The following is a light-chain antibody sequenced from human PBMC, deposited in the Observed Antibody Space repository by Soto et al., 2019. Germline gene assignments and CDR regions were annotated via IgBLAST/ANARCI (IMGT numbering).Light chain of an antibody. J-gene: IGLJ7*01. Sequence: QSALTQPPSASGSPGQSVTISCTGNSSDIGGYDFVSWCQQHPDKAPKIMIYEVTKRPSGVPDRFSGSKSGNTASQTVSGLQAEDEADYYCSSYAGSNTLAFGGGPQLTVL. CDR1: SSDIGGYDF. CDR3: SSYAGSNTLA. V-gene: IGLV2-8*01. CDR2: EVT.